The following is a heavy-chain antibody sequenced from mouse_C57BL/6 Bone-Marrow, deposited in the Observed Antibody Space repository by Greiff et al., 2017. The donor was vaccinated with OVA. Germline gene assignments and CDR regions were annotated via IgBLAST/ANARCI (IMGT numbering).Heavy chain of an antibody. CDR2: IYPGSGST. CDR1: GYTFTSYW. Sequence: QVQLQQPGAELMKPGASVKMSCKASGYTFTSYWITWVKQRPGQGLEWIGDIYPGSGSTNYNEKFKSKATLTVDTTSSTAYMQLSSLTSEDSAVYYCARRIGWLLPYYWGQGTTLTVSS. D-gene: IGHD2-3*01. J-gene: IGHJ2*01. V-gene: IGHV1-55*01. CDR3: ARRIGWLLPYY.